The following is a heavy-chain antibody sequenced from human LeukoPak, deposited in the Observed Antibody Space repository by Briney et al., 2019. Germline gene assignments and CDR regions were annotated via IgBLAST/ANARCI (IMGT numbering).Heavy chain of an antibody. CDR1: GFTFSNYW. Sequence: QSGGSLRLSCAVSGFTFSNYWMTWVRRAPGKGLEWVANIKPDGGEKYYVDSVKGRFSISRDNAENSLYLQMSSLRAEDTAVYYCARGRVISGGKSAYFGMDVWGKGTTVTVSS. J-gene: IGHJ6*04. V-gene: IGHV3-7*03. D-gene: IGHD2-15*01. CDR3: ARGRVISGGKSAYFGMDV. CDR2: IKPDGGEK.